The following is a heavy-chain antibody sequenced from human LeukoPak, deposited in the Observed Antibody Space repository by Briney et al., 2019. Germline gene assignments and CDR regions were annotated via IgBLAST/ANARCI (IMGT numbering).Heavy chain of an antibody. Sequence: ASVKVSCKASGYTFTGYYMHWVRQAPGQGLEWMGWINPNSGGTNYAQKFQGRVTMTRDTSISTAYMELSRLRSDDTAVYYCARVVYSSGWYSTYYFDYWDQGNPGHRLL. CDR2: INPNSGGT. CDR3: ARVVYSSGWYSTYYFDY. CDR1: GYTFTGYY. J-gene: IGHJ4*02. D-gene: IGHD6-19*01. V-gene: IGHV1-2*02.